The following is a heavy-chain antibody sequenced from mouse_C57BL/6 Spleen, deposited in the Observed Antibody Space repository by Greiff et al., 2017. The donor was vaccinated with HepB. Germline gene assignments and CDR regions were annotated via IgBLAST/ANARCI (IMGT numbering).Heavy chain of an antibody. V-gene: IGHV1-7*01. Sequence: VQVVESGAELAKPGASVKLSCKASGYTFTSYWMHWVKQRPGQGLEWIGYINPSSGYTKYNQKFKDKATLTADKSSSTAYMQLSSLTYEDSAVYYCARRIVTTVVDAMDYWGQGTSVTVSS. CDR1: GYTFTSYW. CDR2: INPSSGYT. CDR3: ARRIVTTVVDAMDY. J-gene: IGHJ4*01. D-gene: IGHD1-1*01.